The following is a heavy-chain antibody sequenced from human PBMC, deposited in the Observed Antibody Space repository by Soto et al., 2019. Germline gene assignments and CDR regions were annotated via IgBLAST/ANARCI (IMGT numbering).Heavy chain of an antibody. CDR3: ARSQGSSTSLEIYYYYYYGMDV. D-gene: IGHD2-2*01. V-gene: IGHV1-69*01. J-gene: IGHJ6*02. Sequence: QVQLVQSGAEVKKPGSSVKVSCTASGGTFSSYAISWVRQAPGQGLEWMGGIIPISDTTNYAQKFQGRGTITADESTSTAYMELSSLRSEDTAVYYCARSQGSSTSLEIYYYYYYGMDVWGHGTTVTVSS. CDR1: GGTFSSYA. CDR2: IIPISDTT.